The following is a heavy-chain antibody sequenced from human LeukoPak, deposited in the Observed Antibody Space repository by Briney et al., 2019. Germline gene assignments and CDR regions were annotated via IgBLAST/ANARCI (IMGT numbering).Heavy chain of an antibody. Sequence: SETLSLTCTVSGGSISSGDYYWSWIRQPPGKGLEWIGYIFYSGSANYNPSLKSRVTISVDTSKNQFSLKLSSVTAADTAVYYCATSATYYGMDVWGQGTTVTVSS. V-gene: IGHV4-30-4*01. CDR3: ATSATYYGMDV. CDR2: IFYSGSA. CDR1: GGSISSGDYY. D-gene: IGHD2-15*01. J-gene: IGHJ6*02.